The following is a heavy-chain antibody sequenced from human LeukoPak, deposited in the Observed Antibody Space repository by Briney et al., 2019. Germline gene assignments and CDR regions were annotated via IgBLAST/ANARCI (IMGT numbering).Heavy chain of an antibody. CDR3: AREQDLTFDY. J-gene: IGHJ4*02. Sequence: GASVKVSCKASGYTFTTYSISWVRQAPGQGLEWVGWINIYTGNTNYAQTLQGRVTVTTDTSTNTAYMELRSLRSDDTAVYYCAREQDLTFDYWGQGTLVTVSS. V-gene: IGHV1-18*01. CDR1: GYTFTTYS. CDR2: INIYTGNT.